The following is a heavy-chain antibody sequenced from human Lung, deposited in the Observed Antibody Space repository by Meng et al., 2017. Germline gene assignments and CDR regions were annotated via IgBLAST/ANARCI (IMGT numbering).Heavy chain of an antibody. Sequence: QVQPGQSGAGVKKPGASVKVSCKASGYTFPDYWLHWVRRAPGQGLEWMGRINPKSGDTHYAQRFQGRVTMTGDTSISTAYMELSGLRSDDTAMYYCARDEDISAAGKLFGDYWGQGTLVTVSS. J-gene: IGHJ4*02. V-gene: IGHV1-2*06. D-gene: IGHD6-13*01. CDR3: ARDEDISAAGKLFGDY. CDR1: GYTFPDYW. CDR2: INPKSGDT.